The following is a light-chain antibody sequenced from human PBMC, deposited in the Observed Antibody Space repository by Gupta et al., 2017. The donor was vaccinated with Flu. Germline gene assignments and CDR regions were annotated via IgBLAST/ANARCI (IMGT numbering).Light chain of an antibody. CDR2: GNS. V-gene: IGLV1-40*01. CDR1: SSDIGAEYD. Sequence: SVLTQPPPVSAAPGQRLPISPTVGSSDIGAEYDVHWYQHLPGTAPRLLIYGNSNRPSGVPDRFSGSKSGTSASLAITGLQAEDEADYYCQSYDSSLSGSVFGGGTKLTVL. CDR3: QSYDSSLSGSV. J-gene: IGLJ2*01.